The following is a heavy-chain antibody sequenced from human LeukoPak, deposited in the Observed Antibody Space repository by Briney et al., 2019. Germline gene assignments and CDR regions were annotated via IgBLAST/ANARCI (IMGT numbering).Heavy chain of an antibody. CDR3: ARDKEQWLVREFAFDI. CDR2: ISSSGITI. CDR1: GFLFSSFE. J-gene: IGHJ3*02. Sequence: GGSLRLSCAASGFLFSSFEVNWVRQAPGKGLEWVSYISSSGITIYYADSVKGRFTISRDNAKNSLYLQMNSLRAEDTAVYYCARDKEQWLVREFAFDIWGQGTMVTVSS. D-gene: IGHD6-19*01. V-gene: IGHV3-48*03.